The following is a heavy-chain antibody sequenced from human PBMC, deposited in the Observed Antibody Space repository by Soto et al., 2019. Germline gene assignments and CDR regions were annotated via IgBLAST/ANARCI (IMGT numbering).Heavy chain of an antibody. J-gene: IGHJ6*02. V-gene: IGHV4-30-4*02. D-gene: IGHD3-16*01. CDR1: CDAIGSGNKC. CDR3: ARVPSPFDFYYAMDV. Sequence: PSETLSLTGTVCCDAIGSGNKCWSWSRQAAGKGLEWIGYIFSSGTTYYNPSLKSRLTMSLDTSQNQFSLKLNSVTAADTAVYFCARVPSPFDFYYAMDVWGQGTTVTVSS. CDR2: IFSSGTT.